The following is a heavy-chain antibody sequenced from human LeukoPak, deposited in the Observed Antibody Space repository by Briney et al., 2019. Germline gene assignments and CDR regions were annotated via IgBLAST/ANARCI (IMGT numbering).Heavy chain of an antibody. V-gene: IGHV4-4*07. CDR2: IYSSGST. D-gene: IGHD6-19*01. CDR3: ARDASGWSGDYFDY. Sequence: SETLSLTCSVSGGSINSYYWTWIRQLAGKGLEWIGRIYSSGSTNYNPSLKGRVTMSLDTSKNRFSLKLTSVTAADTAVYYCARDASGWSGDYFDYWGQGILVTVSS. J-gene: IGHJ4*02. CDR1: GGSINSYY.